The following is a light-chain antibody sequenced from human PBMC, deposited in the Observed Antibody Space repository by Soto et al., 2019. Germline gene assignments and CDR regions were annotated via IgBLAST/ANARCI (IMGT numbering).Light chain of an antibody. Sequence: DIQLTQSPSFVSAPVGERVTITCRASRDISRYLAWYQQKPGEAPKLLISAASTLQSGVPSRFSGSGSGTEFTLTVSYLLPEDFATYYCQQLYSYSSFGQGTRLENK. CDR3: QQLYSYSS. CDR2: AAS. J-gene: IGKJ5*01. V-gene: IGKV1-9*01. CDR1: RDISRY.